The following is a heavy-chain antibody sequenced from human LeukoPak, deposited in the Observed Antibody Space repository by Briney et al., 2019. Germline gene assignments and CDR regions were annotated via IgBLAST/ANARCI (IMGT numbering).Heavy chain of an antibody. J-gene: IGHJ4*02. Sequence: SETLSLTCTVSGYSISSGYYWGWIRQPPGKGLECIGSIYHSGSTYYNPSLKSRVTISIDTSKNQFSLKLSSATAADTAVYYCARLRNSSGHFYFYYFDYWGQGTLVTVSS. CDR3: ARLRNSSGHFYFYYFDY. CDR2: IYHSGST. V-gene: IGHV4-38-2*02. CDR1: GYSISSGYY. D-gene: IGHD3-22*01.